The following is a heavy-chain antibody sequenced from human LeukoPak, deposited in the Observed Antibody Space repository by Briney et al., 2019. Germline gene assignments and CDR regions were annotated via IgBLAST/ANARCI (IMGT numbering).Heavy chain of an antibody. CDR1: GFTFSSYA. D-gene: IGHD6-19*01. J-gene: IGHJ6*03. Sequence: GRSLRLSCAASGFTFSSYAMHWVRQAPGKGLEWVAVISYDGSNKYYADSVKGRFTISRDNSKNTLYLQMNSLRAEDTAVYYCARDDLAVAGYYYYYYMDVWGKGTTVTISS. V-gene: IGHV3-30*04. CDR3: ARDDLAVAGYYYYYYMDV. CDR2: ISYDGSNK.